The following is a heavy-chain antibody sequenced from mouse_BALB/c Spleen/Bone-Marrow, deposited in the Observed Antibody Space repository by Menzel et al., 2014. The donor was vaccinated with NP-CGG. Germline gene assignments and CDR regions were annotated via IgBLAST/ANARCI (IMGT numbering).Heavy chain of an antibody. CDR1: GFNIKDTY. D-gene: IGHD1-2*01. J-gene: IGHJ2*01. CDR2: IDPANGNT. V-gene: IGHV14-3*02. CDR3: ARTAPENFDY. Sequence: EVKLVESGAELVKPGASVKLSCTASGFNIKDTYMRWVKQRPEQGLEWIGRIDPANGNTKYDPKFQGKATITADTSSNTAYLQLSSLTSEDTAVYYCARTAPENFDYWGQGTTLTVSS.